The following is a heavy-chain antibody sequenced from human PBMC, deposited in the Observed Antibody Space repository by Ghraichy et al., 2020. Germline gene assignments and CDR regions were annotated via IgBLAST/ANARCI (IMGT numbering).Heavy chain of an antibody. CDR1: GGSISSYY. Sequence: SQTLSLTCTVSGGSISSYYWSWIRQPPGKGLEWIGYIYYSGSTNYNPSLKSRVTISVDTSKNQFSLKLGSVTAADPAVYYCARINSIVVVTASGYFDLWGRGTLVTVSS. J-gene: IGHJ2*01. CDR3: ARINSIVVVTASGYFDL. CDR2: IYYSGST. D-gene: IGHD2-21*02. V-gene: IGHV4-59*08.